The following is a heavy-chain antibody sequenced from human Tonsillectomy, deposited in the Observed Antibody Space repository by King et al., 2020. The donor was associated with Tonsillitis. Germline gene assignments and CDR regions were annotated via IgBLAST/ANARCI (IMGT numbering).Heavy chain of an antibody. CDR3: AKDLLTIVRGEIIPLSEWYFDL. J-gene: IGHJ2*01. D-gene: IGHD3-10*01. Sequence: VQLVESGGGLVQPGGSLRLSCAASKFTFSNYAMIWVRQAPGKGLEWVSAISGGGNTTHYADSVRGRFTISRDNSKNTLNLRMNNLRAEDTAVYYCAKDLLTIVRGEIIPLSEWYFDLWGRGTLVTVSS. CDR1: KFTFSNYA. CDR2: ISGGGNTT. V-gene: IGHV3-23*04.